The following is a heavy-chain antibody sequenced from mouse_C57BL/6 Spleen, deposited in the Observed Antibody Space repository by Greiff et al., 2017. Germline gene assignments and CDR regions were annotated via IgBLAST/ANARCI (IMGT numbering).Heavy chain of an antibody. CDR2: ISYSGST. J-gene: IGHJ3*01. CDR1: GYSITSGYD. CDR3: TRADYDGFAY. V-gene: IGHV3-1*01. D-gene: IGHD2-4*01. Sequence: EVQVVESGPGMVKPSQSLSLTCTVTGYSITSGYDWHWIRPFPGNKLEWMGYISYSGSTNYNPSLKSRISITHDTSKNHFFLKLNSVTTEDTAKYCGTRADYDGFAYWGQGTMVTVSA.